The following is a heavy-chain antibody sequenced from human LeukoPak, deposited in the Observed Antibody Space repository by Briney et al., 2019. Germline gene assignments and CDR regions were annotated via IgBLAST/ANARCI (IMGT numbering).Heavy chain of an antibody. Sequence: GGSLRLSCAASGFTFSNAWMSWVRQAPGKGLEWVGRIKSKTDGGTTDYAAPVKGRFTISRDDSKNTLYLQLSSLKTEDTAFYYCTTYGLDYDTSGYDYWGQGTLVTVSS. CDR1: GFTFSNAW. CDR3: TTYGLDYDTSGYDY. J-gene: IGHJ4*02. D-gene: IGHD3-22*01. V-gene: IGHV3-15*01. CDR2: IKSKTDGGTT.